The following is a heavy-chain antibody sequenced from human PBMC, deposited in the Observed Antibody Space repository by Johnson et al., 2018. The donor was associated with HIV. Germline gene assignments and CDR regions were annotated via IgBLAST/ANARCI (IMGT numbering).Heavy chain of an antibody. V-gene: IGHV3-7*02. J-gene: IGHJ3*02. D-gene: IGHD2-8*01. CDR1: GFSVSSYW. CDR2: IKQDGSEM. CDR3: ARGAFLKVYVSDDAFDI. Sequence: VQLVESGGGLVKPGGSLRLSCVASGFSVSSYWMSWVRQAPGKGLEWVANIKQDGSEMYYVDSVKGRFTISRDNSKNTLYLQLNNLRAEDTAVYYCARGAFLKVYVSDDAFDIWGQGTMVTVSS.